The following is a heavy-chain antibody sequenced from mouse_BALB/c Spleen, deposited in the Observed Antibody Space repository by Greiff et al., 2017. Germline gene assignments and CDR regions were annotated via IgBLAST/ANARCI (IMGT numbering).Heavy chain of an antibody. CDR1: GFSLTSYG. V-gene: IGHV2-9*02. CDR3: ARDRGYGNYGFAY. CDR2: IWAGGST. J-gene: IGHJ3*01. Sequence: QVQLKESGPGLVAPSQSLSITCTVSGFSLTSYGVHWVRQPPGKGLEWLGVIWAGGSTNYNSALMSRLSISKDNSKSQVFLKMNSLQTDDTAMYYCARDRGYGNYGFAYWGQGTLVTVSA. D-gene: IGHD2-1*01.